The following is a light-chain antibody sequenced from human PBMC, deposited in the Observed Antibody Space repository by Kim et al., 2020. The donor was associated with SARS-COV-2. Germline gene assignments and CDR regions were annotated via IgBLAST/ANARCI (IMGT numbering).Light chain of an antibody. J-gene: IGKJ2*01. CDR3: QECDRSPRI. CDR2: GAS. CDR1: QSVSSSY. Sequence: EIVLTQSPGTLSLSPGERATLSCRASQSVSSSYLAWYQQKPGQAPRLLIYGASSRATGIPDRFSGSGSGTDFTLTISRLEPEDFAVYYCQECDRSPRILGKGT. V-gene: IGKV3-20*01.